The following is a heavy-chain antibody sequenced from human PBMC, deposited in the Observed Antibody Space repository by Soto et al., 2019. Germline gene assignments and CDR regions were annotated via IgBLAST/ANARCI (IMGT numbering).Heavy chain of an antibody. Sequence: LRLSCEGSGFSFSSYAIHWARQAPGKGLEWVAVISYDGRNKFYGESVRGRFTISRDDSKSTVYLQMNSLRAEDTAVYYCGRDNMIQLWPPTSVDSWGQGALVTVSS. D-gene: IGHD5-18*01. CDR3: GRDNMIQLWPPTSVDS. CDR1: GFSFSSYA. V-gene: IGHV3-30*04. J-gene: IGHJ4*02. CDR2: ISYDGRNK.